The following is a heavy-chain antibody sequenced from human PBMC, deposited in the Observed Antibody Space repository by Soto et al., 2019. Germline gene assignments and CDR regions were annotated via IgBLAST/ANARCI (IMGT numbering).Heavy chain of an antibody. CDR2: IYHSGST. V-gene: IGHV4-4*02. CDR3: ARLLGNYYDSSGYLLYYYYYGMDV. CDR1: GGSISSSNW. Sequence: SETLSLTCAVSGGSISSSNWWSWVRQPPGKGLEWIGEIYHSGSTNYNPSLKSRVTISVDKSKNQFSLKLSSVTAADTAVYYCARLLGNYYDSSGYLLYYYYYGMDVWGQGTTVS. D-gene: IGHD3-22*01. J-gene: IGHJ6*02.